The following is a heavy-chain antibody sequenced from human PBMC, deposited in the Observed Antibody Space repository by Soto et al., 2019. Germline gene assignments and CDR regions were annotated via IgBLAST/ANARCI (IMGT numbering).Heavy chain of an antibody. Sequence: GGSLRLSCVASGFTFSSYAMHWVRQAPGKGLEWVAVISYDGSNKYYADSVKGRFTISRDNSKNTLYLQMNSLRGEDTAVYYCARDAGTGLAQYFYYGMDVWGQGTTVTVSS. CDR3: ARDAGTGLAQYFYYGMDV. J-gene: IGHJ6*02. CDR2: ISYDGSNK. V-gene: IGHV3-30-3*01. CDR1: GFTFSSYA. D-gene: IGHD3-10*01.